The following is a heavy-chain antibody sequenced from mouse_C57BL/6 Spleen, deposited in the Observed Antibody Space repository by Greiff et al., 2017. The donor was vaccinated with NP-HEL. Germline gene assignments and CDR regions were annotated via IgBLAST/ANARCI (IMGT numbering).Heavy chain of an antibody. CDR2: ISSGSSTI. D-gene: IGHD1-1*01. J-gene: IGHJ4*01. CDR1: GFTFSDYG. V-gene: IGHV5-17*01. CDR3: ARNYYGSSYYYAMDY. Sequence: EVNLVESGGGLVKPGGSLKLSCAASGFTFSDYGMHWVRQAPEKGLEWVAYISSGSSTIYYADTVKGRFTISRDNAKNTLFLQMTSLRSEDTAMYYCARNYYGSSYYYAMDYWGQGTSVTVSS.